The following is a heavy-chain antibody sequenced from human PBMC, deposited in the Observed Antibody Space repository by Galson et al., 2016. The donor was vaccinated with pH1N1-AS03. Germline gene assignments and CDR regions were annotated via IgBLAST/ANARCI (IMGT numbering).Heavy chain of an antibody. D-gene: IGHD2/OR15-2a*01. CDR1: GFTFRYAW. Sequence: SLRLSCAASGFTFRYAWMSWLRQTPGKGLEWVSAISGSGVTTYYADSVKGRFTISRDNSKTTVSLQMNSLSAEDTAIYYCAKGVRYAFYAQFDRWGQGTLVTVSS. CDR2: ISGSGVTT. V-gene: IGHV3-23*01. J-gene: IGHJ4*02. CDR3: AKGVRYAFYAQFDR.